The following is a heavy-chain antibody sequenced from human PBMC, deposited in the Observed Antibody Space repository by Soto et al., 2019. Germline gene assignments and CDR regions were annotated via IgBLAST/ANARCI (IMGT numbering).Heavy chain of an antibody. CDR3: VKDDTGGNWYYYYYGMDV. CDR2: ISSNGGST. J-gene: IGHJ6*02. CDR1: GFTFSSYA. V-gene: IGHV3-64D*06. D-gene: IGHD3-16*01. Sequence: GVSLRLSCSASGFTFSSYAMHWVRQAPGKGLEYVSAISSNGGSTYYADSVKGRFTISRDNSKNTLYLQMSSLRAEDTAVYYCVKDDTGGNWYYYYYGMDVWGQGTTVTVSS.